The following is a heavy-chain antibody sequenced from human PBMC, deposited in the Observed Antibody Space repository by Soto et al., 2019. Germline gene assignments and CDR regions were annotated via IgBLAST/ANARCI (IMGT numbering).Heavy chain of an antibody. J-gene: IGHJ5*02. CDR2: IYHSGYT. CDR1: GGSISSGGYS. CDR3: ARDQLEGNWFDP. V-gene: IGHV4-30-2*01. Sequence: QLQLHESGSGLVKPSQTLSLTCAVSGGSISSGGYSLNWIRQAPGKGLEWIGYIYHSGYTLYNPSLKGRVTISVDKSKNHFSLNLTSVTAADTAVYYCARDQLEGNWFDPWGQGTLVTVSS. D-gene: IGHD1-1*01.